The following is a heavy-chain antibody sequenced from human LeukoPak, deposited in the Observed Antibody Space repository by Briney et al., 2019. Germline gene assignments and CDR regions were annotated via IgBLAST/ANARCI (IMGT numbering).Heavy chain of an antibody. D-gene: IGHD4-17*01. J-gene: IGHJ4*02. CDR1: GYTFTGYY. Sequence: ASVKVSCKASGYTFTGYYIHWVRQAPGQGLEWLGWINTNTGNPTYAQGFTGRFVFSLDTSVSTAYLQISSLKAEDTAVYYCARTTVTTAPRFDYWGQGTLVTVSS. V-gene: IGHV7-4-1*02. CDR2: INTNTGNP. CDR3: ARTTVTTAPRFDY.